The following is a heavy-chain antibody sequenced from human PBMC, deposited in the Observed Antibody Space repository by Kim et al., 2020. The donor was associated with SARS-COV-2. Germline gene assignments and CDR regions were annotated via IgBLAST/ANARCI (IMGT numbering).Heavy chain of an antibody. CDR2: IKEDGGEK. V-gene: IGHV3-7*03. J-gene: IGHJ3*02. CDR1: GFTFSNYW. CDR3: ARRYSSSWSGFDI. D-gene: IGHD6-13*01. Sequence: GGSLRLSCAASGFTFSNYWMTWVRQAPGKGLEWVANIKEDGGEKYYVDSVKGRFTISRDNAKNSLYLQMNSLRAEDTAVYYCARRYSSSWSGFDIWGQGTMVTVSS.